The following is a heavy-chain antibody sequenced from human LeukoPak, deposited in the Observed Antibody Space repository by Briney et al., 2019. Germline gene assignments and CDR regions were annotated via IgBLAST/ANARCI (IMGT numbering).Heavy chain of an antibody. Sequence: SETLSLTRTVSGGSVSSGSFYWSWIRQPPGKGLEYIGYIFYTGSTNYNPSLNSRVTLSVDTSKNQFSLRLNSVTAADTAVYYCARHRFGELLHFDLWGRGTLVTVSS. V-gene: IGHV4-61*01. J-gene: IGHJ2*01. D-gene: IGHD3-10*01. CDR3: ARHRFGELLHFDL. CDR1: GGSVSSGSFY. CDR2: IFYTGST.